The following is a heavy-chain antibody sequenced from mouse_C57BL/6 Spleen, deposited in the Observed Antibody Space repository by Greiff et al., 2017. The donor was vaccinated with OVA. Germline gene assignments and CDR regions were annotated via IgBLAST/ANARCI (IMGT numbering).Heavy chain of an antibody. J-gene: IGHJ4*01. CDR2: IDPSDSYT. Sequence: QVQLQQPGAELVMPGASVKLSCKASGYTFTSYWMHWVKQRPGQGLEWIGEIDPSDSYTNYNQKFKGKSTLTVDKSSSTAYMQLSSLISEDSAVYYCARSGDYYGSSPDYWGQGTSVTVSS. CDR1: GYTFTSYW. CDR3: ARSGDYYGSSPDY. D-gene: IGHD1-1*01. V-gene: IGHV1-69*01.